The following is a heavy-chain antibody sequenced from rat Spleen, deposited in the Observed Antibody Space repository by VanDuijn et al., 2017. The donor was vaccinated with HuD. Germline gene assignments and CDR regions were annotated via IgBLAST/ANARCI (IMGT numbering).Heavy chain of an antibody. V-gene: IGHV5-29*01. J-gene: IGHJ4*01. CDR1: GFTFSDYY. CDR2: ISYDGSST. D-gene: IGHD1-2*01. CDR3: ARHVGSSYVMDA. Sequence: EVQLVESDGGLVQPGRSLKLSCAASGFTFSDYYMAWVRQAPTKGLEWVATISYDGSSTYYRDSVKGRFTISRDNAKSTLYLQMDSLRSEDTATYYCARHVGSSYVMDAWGQGASVTVSS.